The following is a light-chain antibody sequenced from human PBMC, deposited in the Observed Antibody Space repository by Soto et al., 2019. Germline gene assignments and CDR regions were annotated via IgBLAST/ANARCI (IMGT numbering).Light chain of an antibody. V-gene: IGKV3-20*01. CDR2: GAS. CDR3: QQYGSSPPIT. J-gene: IGKJ5*01. CDR1: QSVSSSY. Sequence: EIVLTHSPGTLSLSPVERATLSCSSSQSVSSSYLAWYQQKPGQAPRLLIYGASSRATGIPDRFSGSGSGTDFTLTISRLEPEDFAVYYCQQYGSSPPITFGQGTRLEI.